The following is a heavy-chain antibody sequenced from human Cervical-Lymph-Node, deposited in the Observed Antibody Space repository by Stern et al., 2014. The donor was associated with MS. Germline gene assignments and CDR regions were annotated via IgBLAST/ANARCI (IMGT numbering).Heavy chain of an antibody. Sequence: FSNFAMSWVRQAPGKGLEWVSTISDSGRNTNYADSVKGRFTISRDNSKNTLFLVMSSLRADDTAVYYCAKDQGYCPTTSCYLAFWGQGTLVTVSS. CDR3: AKDQGYCPTTSCYLAF. J-gene: IGHJ4*02. CDR2: ISDSGRNT. V-gene: IGHV3-23*01. CDR1: FSNFA. D-gene: IGHD2-2*01.